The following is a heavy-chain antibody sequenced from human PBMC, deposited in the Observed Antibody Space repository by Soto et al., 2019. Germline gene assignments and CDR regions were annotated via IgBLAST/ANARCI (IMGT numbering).Heavy chain of an antibody. J-gene: IGHJ6*02. CDR3: ARQQRLTFYSAVDV. D-gene: IGHD6-25*01. Sequence: QVQLQESGPGLVKPSYTLSLTCTVAGGSIRGYYWSWIRQPPGKGLEYLGYIEYRGSTNYNPSLNGRVTMSVDTSRNQLSLKVNSVTAAGPAVYYWARQQRLTFYSAVDVWGQGTTGTVSS. CDR1: GGSIRGYY. CDR2: IEYRGST. V-gene: IGHV4-59*07.